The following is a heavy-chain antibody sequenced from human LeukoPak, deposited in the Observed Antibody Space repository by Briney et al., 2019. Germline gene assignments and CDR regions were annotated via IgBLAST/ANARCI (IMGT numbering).Heavy chain of an antibody. D-gene: IGHD3-10*01. CDR3: ARGKRYYGSGQRVTIRKHLDY. V-gene: IGHV1-18*01. CDR2: ISTYDGNT. CDR1: GYTFTTYG. Sequence: ASVKVSCKASGYTFTTYGINWVRQAPGQGLEWMGWISTYDGNTHYAQRLRDRFTMIRDTSTSTAYMELRSLISDDTAVYYCARGKRYYGSGQRVTIRKHLDYWGQGTLVTVSS. J-gene: IGHJ4*02.